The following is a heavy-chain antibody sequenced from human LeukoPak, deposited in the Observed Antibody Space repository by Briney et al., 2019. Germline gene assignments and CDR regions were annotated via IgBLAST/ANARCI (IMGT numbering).Heavy chain of an antibody. CDR3: SRSEGNDGFYV. CDR1: GGTFNSHT. V-gene: IGHV1-69*13. Sequence: PWASVKVSCKASGGTFNSHTIGWVRQAPGQGLEWMGGILPLLGSTNVAQKFQGKFSFTEDAATATAYMELTSLTSDDTAIYCCSRSEGNDGFYVWGRGTMVIVSS. CDR2: ILPLLGST. D-gene: IGHD3-10*01. J-gene: IGHJ3*01.